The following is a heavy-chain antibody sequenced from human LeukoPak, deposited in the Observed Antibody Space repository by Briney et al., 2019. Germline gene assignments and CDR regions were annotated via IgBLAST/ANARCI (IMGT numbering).Heavy chain of an antibody. CDR2: ISSSGSHM. CDR1: GFTFSSYS. V-gene: IGHV3-21*01. J-gene: IGHJ4*02. CDR3: ARLTFGGVIGFDY. D-gene: IGHD3-16*02. Sequence: GGSLTLSCAASGFTFSSYSMNWVPQAPGNGLEWVSSISSSGSHMYYADSVKGRFTISRDNAKNSLYLQMNSLRAEDTAVYYCARLTFGGVIGFDYWGQGTLVTVSS.